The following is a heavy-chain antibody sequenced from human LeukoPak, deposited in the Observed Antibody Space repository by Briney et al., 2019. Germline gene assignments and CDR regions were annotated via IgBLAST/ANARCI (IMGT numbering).Heavy chain of an antibody. CDR1: GYXFTSYW. CDR2: IYPGDSDT. J-gene: IGHJ4*02. D-gene: IGHD6-13*01. V-gene: IGHV5-51*01. CDR3: ARLTASSWSHIDY. Sequence: GESLKISCNGSGYXFTSYWIGWVRQMPGKGLEWMGIIYPGDSDTRYSPSFQGQVTISADKSISTAYLQWSSLKASDTAMYYCARLTASSWSHIDYWGQGTLVTVSS.